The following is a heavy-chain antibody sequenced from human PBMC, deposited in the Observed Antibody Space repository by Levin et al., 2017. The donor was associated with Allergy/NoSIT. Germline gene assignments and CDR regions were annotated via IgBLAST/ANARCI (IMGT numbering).Heavy chain of an antibody. CDR2: IYSGGST. CDR1: GFTVSGNY. CDR3: AGGQWLVRGFHF. J-gene: IGHJ4*02. Sequence: QTGGSLRLSCSASGFTVSGNYMAWVRQAPGKGLEWISVIYSGGSTFFADSVKYRFSMSRDKSKNTLYIQMDSLRVEDTGLYYCAGGQWLVRGFHFWGQGTQVTVSS. V-gene: IGHV3-66*01. D-gene: IGHD6-19*01.